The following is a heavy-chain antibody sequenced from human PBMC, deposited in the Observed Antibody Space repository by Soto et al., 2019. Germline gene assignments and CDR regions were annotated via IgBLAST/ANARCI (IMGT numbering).Heavy chain of an antibody. Sequence: PGGSLRLSCAASGFTFSSYDMHWVRQATGKGLKWVSAIGTAGDPYYPGSVKGRFTISRENAKNSLYLQMNSLRAGDTAVYYCASSLTTVVTVGGSEYFQHWGQGTLVTVSS. CDR2: IGTAGDP. CDR1: GFTFSSYD. CDR3: ASSLTTVVTVGGSEYFQH. J-gene: IGHJ1*01. V-gene: IGHV3-13*05. D-gene: IGHD4-17*01.